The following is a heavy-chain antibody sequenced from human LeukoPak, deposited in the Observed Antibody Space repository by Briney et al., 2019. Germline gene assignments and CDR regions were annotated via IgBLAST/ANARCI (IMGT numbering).Heavy chain of an antibody. Sequence: TGGSLRLSCAASGFTFSSYWMSWVRQAPGKGLGWLANIKQDGSEKYYVDSVKGRFTISRDNAKNSLYLQMNSLRAEDTAVYYCARQHWSYGMDVWGQGTTVTVSS. J-gene: IGHJ6*02. V-gene: IGHV3-7*01. CDR1: GFTFSSYW. D-gene: IGHD3-3*02. CDR3: ARQHWSYGMDV. CDR2: IKQDGSEK.